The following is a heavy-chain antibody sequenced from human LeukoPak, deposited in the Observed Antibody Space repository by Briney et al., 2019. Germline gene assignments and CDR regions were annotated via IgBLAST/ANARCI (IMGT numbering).Heavy chain of an antibody. CDR2: ISGTGGST. V-gene: IGHV3-23*01. CDR3: AKRETFAYFNY. D-gene: IGHD2/OR15-2a*01. Sequence: QPGGSLRLSCAASGFTFISYAMTWVRQAPGKGLEWVSAISGTGGSTHYADSVKGRFTISRDNSKNTLYLQMNSLRAEDTAVYYCAKRETFAYFNYWGQGTLVTVSS. CDR1: GFTFISYA. J-gene: IGHJ4*02.